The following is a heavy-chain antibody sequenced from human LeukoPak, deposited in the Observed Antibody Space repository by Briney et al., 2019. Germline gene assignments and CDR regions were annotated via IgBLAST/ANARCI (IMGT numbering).Heavy chain of an antibody. CDR3: VRDWDHFDFDS. V-gene: IGHV3-74*01. CDR2: IKGDGSHT. CDR1: GFTFSNYW. D-gene: IGHD1-14*01. Sequence: GGSLRLSCAASGFTFSNYWMHWVRQAPGKGLVWVSRIKGDGSHTIYADSVKGRFTISRDNTKNTLYLQMKSLRDEDTAVYYCVRDWDHFDFDSWGQGTLVTVSS. J-gene: IGHJ5*01.